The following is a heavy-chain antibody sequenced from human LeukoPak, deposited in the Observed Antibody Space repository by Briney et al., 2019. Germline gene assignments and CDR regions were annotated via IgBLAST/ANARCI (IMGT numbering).Heavy chain of an antibody. Sequence: GGSLRLSCAASGFTFSSYWMHWVRQAPGKGLVWVSRISKDGSSTYYADSVKGRFTISRDNAKNTLYLQMNSLRAEDTAVYYCVRSAFHAGSGNYYDYWGQGTLVTVSS. CDR2: ISKDGSST. CDR1: GFTFSSYW. J-gene: IGHJ4*02. CDR3: VRSAFHAGSGNYYDY. V-gene: IGHV3-74*01. D-gene: IGHD3-22*01.